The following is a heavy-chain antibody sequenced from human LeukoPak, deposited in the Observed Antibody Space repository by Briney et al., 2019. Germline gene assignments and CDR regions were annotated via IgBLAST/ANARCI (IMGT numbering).Heavy chain of an antibody. Sequence: ASVKVSCKASGGTFSSYAISWVRQAPGQGLEWMGGIIPIFGTANYAQKFQGRVTMTTDTSTSTAYMELRSLRSDDTAVYYCARGWWELTGLDAFDIWGQGTMVTVSS. J-gene: IGHJ3*02. CDR2: IIPIFGTA. D-gene: IGHD1-26*01. CDR1: GGTFSSYA. V-gene: IGHV1-69*05. CDR3: ARGWWELTGLDAFDI.